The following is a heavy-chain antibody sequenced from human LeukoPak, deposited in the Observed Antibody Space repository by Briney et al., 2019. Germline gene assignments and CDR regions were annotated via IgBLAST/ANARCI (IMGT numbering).Heavy chain of an antibody. V-gene: IGHV3-7*03. Sequence: GGSLRLSCAASGFIFSSYWMSWVRQAPGKGLEWVANIKQDGSEKYYVDSVKGRFTISRDNAKSSLYLQMNSLRAEDTAVYYCARFDWLRFYFDYWGQGTLVTVSS. CDR3: ARFDWLRFYFDY. CDR2: IKQDGSEK. J-gene: IGHJ4*02. CDR1: GFIFSSYW. D-gene: IGHD3-9*01.